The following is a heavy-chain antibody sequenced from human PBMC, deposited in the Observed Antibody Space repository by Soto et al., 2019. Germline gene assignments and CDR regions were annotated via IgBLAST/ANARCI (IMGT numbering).Heavy chain of an antibody. CDR1: GYSFTSYW. J-gene: IGHJ6*02. CDR2: IYPGDSET. V-gene: IGHV5-51*01. CDR3: ARRSYCDGDCTRRPFDYYVIDV. Sequence: EVQLVQSGAEVKKPGESLKISCKGSGYSFTSYWIVWVRQMPGKGLEWMGYIYPGDSETRYSPSLQGQVTMSADKSTSTAYLQWSSLKASDTAMYYCARRSYCDGDCTRRPFDYYVIDVWGQGTTVTVSS. D-gene: IGHD2-21*02.